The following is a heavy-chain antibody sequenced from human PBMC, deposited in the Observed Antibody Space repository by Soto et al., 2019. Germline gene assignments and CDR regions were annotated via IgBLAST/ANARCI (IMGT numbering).Heavy chain of an antibody. D-gene: IGHD3-10*01. CDR1: GFTFSSYA. CDR3: ARPMVRGVNNFDY. J-gene: IGHJ4*02. Sequence: XESLRLSCAASGFTFSSYAMHWVRQAPGKGLEWVAVISYDGSNKYYADSVKGRFTISRDNSKNTLYLQMNGLRAEDTAVYYCARPMVRGVNNFDYWGQGTLVTVSS. V-gene: IGHV3-30-3*01. CDR2: ISYDGSNK.